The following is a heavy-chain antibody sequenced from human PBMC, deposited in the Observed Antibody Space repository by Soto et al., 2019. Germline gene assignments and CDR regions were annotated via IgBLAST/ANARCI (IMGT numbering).Heavy chain of an antibody. D-gene: IGHD2-15*01. V-gene: IGHV3-33*01. CDR2: IWYDGSNK. J-gene: IGHJ4*02. CDR1: GFTFCSYG. Sequence: QVQLVESGGGVVQPGRSLRLSCAASGFTFCSYGMHWVRQAPGKGLEWVAVIWYDGSNKYYADSVKGRFTISRDNSKNTLYLQMNSLRAEDTAVYYCARDSGDIVVVVAATELDYWGQGTLVTVSS. CDR3: ARDSGDIVVVVAATELDY.